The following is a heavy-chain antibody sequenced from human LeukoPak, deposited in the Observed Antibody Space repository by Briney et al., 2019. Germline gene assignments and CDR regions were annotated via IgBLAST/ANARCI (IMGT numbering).Heavy chain of an antibody. J-gene: IGHJ5*02. CDR3: ARRGGHSWDVGNWFDP. Sequence: PSETLSLTCSVSGESIRITTFWGWIRQSPGMGLEWIASTSHAGISYSNPSVSSRLTVSADSSKNQISLRLSSVTAADTAVYYCARRGGHSWDVGNWFDPWGQGTPVTVSS. CDR1: GESIRITTF. CDR2: TSHAGIS. D-gene: IGHD6-13*01. V-gene: IGHV4-39*01.